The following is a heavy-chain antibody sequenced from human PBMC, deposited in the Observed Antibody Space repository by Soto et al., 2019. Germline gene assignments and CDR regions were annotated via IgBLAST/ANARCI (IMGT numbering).Heavy chain of an antibody. CDR1: GYTFTSYD. J-gene: IGHJ3*02. D-gene: IGHD5-12*01. V-gene: IGHV1-8*01. CDR2: MNPNSGNT. CDR3: AGGLIVATDDAFDI. Sequence: GASVKVSCKASGYTFTSYDINWVRQATGQGLEWMGWMNPNSGNTGYAQKFQGRVTMTRNTSISTAYMELSSLRSEDTAVYYCAGGLIVATDDAFDIWGQGTMVTVSS.